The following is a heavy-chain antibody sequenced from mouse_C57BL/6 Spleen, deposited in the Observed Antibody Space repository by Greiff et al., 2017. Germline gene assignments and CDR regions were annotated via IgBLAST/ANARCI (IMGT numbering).Heavy chain of an antibody. CDR2: ISSGGSYT. CDR1: GFTFSSYG. Sequence: EVHLVESGGDLVKPGGSLKLSCAASGFTFSSYGMSWVRQTPDKRLEWVATISSGGSYTYYPDSVKGRFTISRDNAKNTLYLQMSSLKSEDTAMYFCAGDDDSNYGGGAMDYWGQGTSVTVSS. V-gene: IGHV5-6*01. D-gene: IGHD2-5*01. CDR3: AGDDDSNYGGGAMDY. J-gene: IGHJ4*01.